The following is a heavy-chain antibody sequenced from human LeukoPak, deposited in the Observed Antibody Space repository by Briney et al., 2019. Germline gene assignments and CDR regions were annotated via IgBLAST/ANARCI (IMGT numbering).Heavy chain of an antibody. D-gene: IGHD1-26*01. Sequence: PGGSLRLSCAASGFTFSSYAMHWVRQAPGKGLEWVAVISYDGSNKYYADSVKGRFTISRDNSKNTLYLQMNSLRAEDTAVYYCARGWWEPLPGRFDPWGQGTLVTVSS. CDR2: ISYDGSNK. CDR3: ARGWWEPLPGRFDP. J-gene: IGHJ5*02. CDR1: GFTFSSYA. V-gene: IGHV3-30-3*01.